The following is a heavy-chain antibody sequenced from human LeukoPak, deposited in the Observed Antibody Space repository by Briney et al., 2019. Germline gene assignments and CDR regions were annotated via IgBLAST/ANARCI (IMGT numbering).Heavy chain of an antibody. CDR3: ARGGYYDILTGYYEFDP. CDR1: GGTFSSYA. D-gene: IGHD3-9*01. Sequence: SVKVSCKASGGTFSSYAISWVRQAPGQGLEWMGGIIPIFGTANYAQEFQGRVTITTDESTSTAYMELSSLRSEDTAVYYCARGGYYDILTGYYEFDPWGQGTLVTVSS. V-gene: IGHV1-69*05. J-gene: IGHJ5*02. CDR2: IIPIFGTA.